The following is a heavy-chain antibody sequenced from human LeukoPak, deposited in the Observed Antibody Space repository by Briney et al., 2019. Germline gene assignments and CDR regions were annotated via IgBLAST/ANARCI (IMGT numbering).Heavy chain of an antibody. CDR1: RFTFNDYY. CDR2: IDANSGGA. V-gene: IGHV1-2*02. D-gene: IGHD5-18*01. Sequence: ASGKVSCKASRFTFNDYYIHWVRQAPGQGLEWGGWIDANSGGADDAQNFQPRGAVTRDPSIYTVYMALTSLSSDDTAVYYCAEGYSYGYHHFDYWGQGTLVTVCS. CDR3: AEGYSYGYHHFDY. J-gene: IGHJ4*02.